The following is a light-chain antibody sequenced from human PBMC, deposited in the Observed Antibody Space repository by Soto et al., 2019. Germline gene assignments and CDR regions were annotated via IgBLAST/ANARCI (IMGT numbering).Light chain of an antibody. V-gene: IGKV3-20*01. CDR1: KSVSSSY. J-gene: IGKJ1*01. CDR3: QQYGSSPRT. CDR2: GAS. Sequence: EIVLTQSPGTLSFSPGERTTLSCRASKSVSSSYLAWYQQKPGQAPRLLIYGASSRATGIPDGFSGSGSGTDFTLTISRLEPEDFAVYYCQQYGSSPRTFGQGTKVEIK.